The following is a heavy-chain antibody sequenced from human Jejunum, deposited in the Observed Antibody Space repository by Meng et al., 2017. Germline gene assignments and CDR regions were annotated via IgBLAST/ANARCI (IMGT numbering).Heavy chain of an antibody. CDR2: ISYDGTNK. V-gene: IGHV3-30*03. Sequence: GESLKISCAVSGFTFSNYWMTWVRQAPGKGLEWVAVISYDGTNKYYTDSVKGRFTISSDNSKNTLYLQMDSLRVEDTAVYYCARVGRYGYTSAWYDYWGQGTLVTVSS. CDR1: GFTFSNYW. J-gene: IGHJ4*02. CDR3: ARVGRYGYTSAWYDY. D-gene: IGHD6-19*01.